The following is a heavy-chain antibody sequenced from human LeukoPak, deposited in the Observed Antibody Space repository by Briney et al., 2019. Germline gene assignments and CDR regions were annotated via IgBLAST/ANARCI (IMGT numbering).Heavy chain of an antibody. CDR2: LYGGGTT. Sequence: GGSLTLSCEGSGFTVSTNYMNWVRQAPGKGLEWVSILYGGGTTYYADSVKGRFTVSRDSSKNALYLHINNLRVEDTAVYYCARVGDHYHWYLDLWGRGTLVTASS. V-gene: IGHV3-53*01. J-gene: IGHJ2*01. CDR3: ARVGDHYHWYLDL. CDR1: GFTVSTNY. D-gene: IGHD3-10*01.